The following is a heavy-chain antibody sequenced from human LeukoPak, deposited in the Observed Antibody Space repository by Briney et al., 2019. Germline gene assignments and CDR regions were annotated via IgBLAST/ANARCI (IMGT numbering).Heavy chain of an antibody. CDR2: IKQDGSEK. CDR1: GFTFSGYW. CDR3: ARMTTPDY. V-gene: IGHV3-7*03. J-gene: IGHJ4*02. D-gene: IGHD4-11*01. Sequence: GGSLRLSCAASGFTFSGYWMSWVRQAPGKGLEWVDNIKQDGSEKHFVDSVKGRFTISRDNARNSLFLQMNSLRAEDTAVYYCARMTTPDYWGQGTLVTVSS.